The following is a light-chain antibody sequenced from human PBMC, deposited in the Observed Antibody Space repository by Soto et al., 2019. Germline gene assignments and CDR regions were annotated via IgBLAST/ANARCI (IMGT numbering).Light chain of an antibody. Sequence: QSVLTQPASVSGSPGQSITISCTGTSSDVGGYNYVSWHQQHPGKAPKVIITEVSNRPSGVSNRFSGSKSGNTASLTISGLQDEDEADYYCSSYISSSTFVVFGGGTKLTVL. CDR1: SSDVGGYNY. CDR3: SSYISSSTFVV. V-gene: IGLV2-14*01. J-gene: IGLJ2*01. CDR2: EVS.